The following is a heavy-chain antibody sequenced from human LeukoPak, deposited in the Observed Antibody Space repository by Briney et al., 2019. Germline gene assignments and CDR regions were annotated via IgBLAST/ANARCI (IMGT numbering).Heavy chain of an antibody. CDR1: GFTFSSYA. V-gene: IGHV3-23*01. Sequence: PGGSLRLSCAASGFTFSSYAMSWVRQAPGKGLEWVSAISGSGGSTYYADSVKGRFTISRDNSKNTLYLQMNSLRAEDTAVYYCAKQLWFGELYGIYFDYWGQGTLVTVSS. CDR2: ISGSGGST. J-gene: IGHJ4*02. D-gene: IGHD3-10*01. CDR3: AKQLWFGELYGIYFDY.